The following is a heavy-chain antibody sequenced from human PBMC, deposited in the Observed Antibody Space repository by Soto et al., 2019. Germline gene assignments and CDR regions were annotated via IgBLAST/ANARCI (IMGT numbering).Heavy chain of an antibody. J-gene: IGHJ6*02. Sequence: EVQLVESGGGLVQPGGSLRLSCAASGFTFSSYWMLWVRQAPGKGLVWVSSIKGDGSSTNYADSVKGRFTISRDNGKNTLYLQMNSLIAEHTAVYYCATERWLQNNGQYFSSGIDVWGRGTMVTVSS. CDR1: GFTFSSYW. V-gene: IGHV3-74*01. CDR3: ATERWLQNNGQYFSSGIDV. D-gene: IGHD5-12*01. CDR2: IKGDGSST.